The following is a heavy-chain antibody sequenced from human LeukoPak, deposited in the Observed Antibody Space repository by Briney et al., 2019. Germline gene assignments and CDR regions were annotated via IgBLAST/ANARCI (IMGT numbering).Heavy chain of an antibody. CDR2: IRYDGSNE. V-gene: IGHV3-30*02. CDR3: ARDSLTMIVGRQKRGLDY. Sequence: PGGSLRLSCAASGFSFSTYGLHWVRHTPGKGLEWVAFIRYDGSNEYYADSVKGRFTISRDNSKNTLHLQMNSLRVEDTAVYYCARDSLTMIVGRQKRGLDYWGQGTLVTVSS. D-gene: IGHD3-22*01. J-gene: IGHJ4*02. CDR1: GFSFSTYG.